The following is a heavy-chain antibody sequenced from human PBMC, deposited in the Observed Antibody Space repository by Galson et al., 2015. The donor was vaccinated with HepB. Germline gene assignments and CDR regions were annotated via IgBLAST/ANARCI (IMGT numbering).Heavy chain of an antibody. J-gene: IGHJ3*02. D-gene: IGHD6-19*01. V-gene: IGHV5-51*01. CDR3: AARAGSSGWYTTAFDI. Sequence: SCKGSGYSFTTYWIGWVRQMPGKGLEWMGIIYPDDSDTKYRPSFQGQVTISADKSISTAYLQWSSLKASDTAMYYCAARAGSSGWYTTAFDIWGQGTMVTVSS. CDR2: IYPDDSDT. CDR1: GYSFTTYW.